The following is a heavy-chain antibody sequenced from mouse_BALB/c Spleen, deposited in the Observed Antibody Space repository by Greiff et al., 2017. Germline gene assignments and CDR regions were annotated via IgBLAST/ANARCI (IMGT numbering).Heavy chain of an antibody. Sequence: DVMLVESGGDLVKPGGSLKLSCAASGFTFSSYGMSWVRQTPDKRLEWVATISSGGSYTYYPDSVKGRFTISRDNAKNTLYLQMSSLKSEDTAMYYCARQRDGLAWFAYWGQGTLVTVSA. J-gene: IGHJ3*01. CDR3: ARQRDGLAWFAY. D-gene: IGHD2-3*01. CDR1: GFTFSSYG. V-gene: IGHV5-6*02. CDR2: ISSGGSYT.